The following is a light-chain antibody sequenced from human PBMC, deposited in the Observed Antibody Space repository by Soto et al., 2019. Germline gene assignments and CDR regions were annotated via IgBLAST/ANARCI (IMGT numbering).Light chain of an antibody. CDR2: DVS. CDR3: SSYTSSTTLA. V-gene: IGLV2-14*01. J-gene: IGLJ1*01. Sequence: QSALTQPASVSGSPGQSITISCTGTSSDVGIYNYVSWYQQHPDKVPKLMIYDVSNRPSGVSNRFSGSKSGNTASLTISGLQAEDEADYYGSSYTSSTTLAFGTGTKVTVL. CDR1: SSDVGIYNY.